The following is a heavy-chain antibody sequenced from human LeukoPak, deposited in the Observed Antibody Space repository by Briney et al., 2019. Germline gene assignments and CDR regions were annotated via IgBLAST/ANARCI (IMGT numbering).Heavy chain of an antibody. CDR2: ISWNSGSM. CDR3: ARDGGYYDSILGGYYYGMDV. V-gene: IGHV3-9*01. Sequence: GGSLRLSCAASGFTFDDYAMHWVRQAPGKGLEWVSGISWNSGSMDYADSVKGRFTISRDNAKNSLYLQMNSLRAEDTAVYYCARDGGYYDSILGGYYYGMDVWGQGTTVTVSS. D-gene: IGHD3-22*01. J-gene: IGHJ6*02. CDR1: GFTFDDYA.